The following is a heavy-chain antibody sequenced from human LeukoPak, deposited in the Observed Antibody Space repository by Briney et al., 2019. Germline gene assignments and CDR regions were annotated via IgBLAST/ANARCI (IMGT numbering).Heavy chain of an antibody. CDR2: NRSKSNSYAT. CDR3: TRLEDSGYDYYYYYGMDV. CDR1: GFTFSGSA. V-gene: IGHV3-73*01. Sequence: GGSLRLSCAASGFTFSGSAMQWVRQASGKGLEWVGRNRSKSNSYATTYAAWVKGTFTISTDDSKNTVYLQMNSLKTEDTAVYYCTRLEDSGYDYYYYYGMDVWGQGTTVTVSS. J-gene: IGHJ6*02. D-gene: IGHD5-12*01.